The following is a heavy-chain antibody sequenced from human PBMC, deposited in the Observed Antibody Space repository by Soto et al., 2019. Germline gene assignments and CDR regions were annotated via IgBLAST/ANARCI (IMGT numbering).Heavy chain of an antibody. V-gene: IGHV3-30*18. CDR3: AKDLYDSSGYYLGAFDI. CDR1: GFTFSSYG. J-gene: IGHJ3*02. Sequence: PGGSLRLSCAASGFTFSSYGMHWVRQAPGKGLEWVAVISYDGSNKYYADSVKSRFTISRDNSKNTLYLQMNSLRAEDTAVYYCAKDLYDSSGYYLGAFDIWGQGTMVTVSS. D-gene: IGHD3-22*01. CDR2: ISYDGSNK.